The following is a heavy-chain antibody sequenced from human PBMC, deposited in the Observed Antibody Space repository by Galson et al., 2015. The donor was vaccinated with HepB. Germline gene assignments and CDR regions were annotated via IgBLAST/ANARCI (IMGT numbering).Heavy chain of an antibody. V-gene: IGHV1-69*06. CDR2: IIPIFGTA. CDR1: GGTFSSYA. Sequence: VKVSCKASGGTFSSYAISWVRQAPGQGLEWMGGIIPIFGTANYAQKFQGGVTITADKSTSTAYMELSSLRSEDTAVYYCARGGVCSGGSCYDWFDPWGQGTLVTVSS. CDR3: ARGGVCSGGSCYDWFDP. J-gene: IGHJ5*02. D-gene: IGHD2-15*01.